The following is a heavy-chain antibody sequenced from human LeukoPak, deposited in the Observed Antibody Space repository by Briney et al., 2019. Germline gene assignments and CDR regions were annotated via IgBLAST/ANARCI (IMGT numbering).Heavy chain of an antibody. CDR3: ARVANYFDY. V-gene: IGHV3-30*02. Sequence: PGGSLRLSCAASGFTFSSYEMNWVRQAPGKGLEWVAFIRYDGSNKYYADSVKGRFTISRDNSKNTLYLQMNSLRAEDTAVYYCARVANYFDYWGQGTLVTVSS. D-gene: IGHD2-21*01. CDR1: GFTFSSYE. CDR2: IRYDGSNK. J-gene: IGHJ4*02.